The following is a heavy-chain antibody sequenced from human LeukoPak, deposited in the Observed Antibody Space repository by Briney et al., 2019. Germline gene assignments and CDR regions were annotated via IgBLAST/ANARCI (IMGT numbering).Heavy chain of an antibody. Sequence: SETLSLTCTVSGGSISSHYWSWIRQPPGKGLEWIGYIYYSGSTNYNPSLKSRVTISVDTSKNQFSLKLSSVTAADTAVYYCARAIGVVMNSWFDPWGQGTLVTVSS. CDR2: IYYSGST. CDR1: GGSISSHY. J-gene: IGHJ5*02. V-gene: IGHV4-59*11. CDR3: ARAIGVVMNSWFDP. D-gene: IGHD3-3*01.